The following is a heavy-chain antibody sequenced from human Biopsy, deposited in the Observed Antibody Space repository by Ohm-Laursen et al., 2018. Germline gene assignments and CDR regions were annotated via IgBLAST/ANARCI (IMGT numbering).Heavy chain of an antibody. J-gene: IGHJ4*02. CDR2: IYYNGST. CDR3: ARVGAGAPSIDHFDY. Sequence: SDTLSLTCTVSGGSIGSFFWSWIRQPPGKGLEWIGYIYYNGSTNYNPSHRSRVTISVDRSKNQFSLELSSVTAADTAVYYCARVGAGAPSIDHFDYWGQGALVTVSS. CDR1: GGSIGSFF. V-gene: IGHV4-59*07. D-gene: IGHD1-26*01.